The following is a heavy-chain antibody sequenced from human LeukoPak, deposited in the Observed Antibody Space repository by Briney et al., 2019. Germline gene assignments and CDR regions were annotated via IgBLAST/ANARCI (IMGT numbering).Heavy chain of an antibody. D-gene: IGHD4-23*01. CDR3: ARAPPXHDYGGNSEYYYYYMDV. CDR1: GGSFSGYY. CDR2: INHSGST. Sequence: SETLSLTCAVYGGSFSGYYWSWIRQPPGKGLEWIGEINHSGSTNYNPSLKSRVTISVDTSKNQFSLKLSSVTAADTAVYYCARAPPXHDYGGNSEYYYYYMDVWGKGTTVTVSS. V-gene: IGHV4-34*01. J-gene: IGHJ6*03.